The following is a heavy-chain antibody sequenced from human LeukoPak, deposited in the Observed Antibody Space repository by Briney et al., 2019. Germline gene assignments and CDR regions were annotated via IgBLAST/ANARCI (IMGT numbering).Heavy chain of an antibody. CDR1: GYTFTSYY. V-gene: IGHV1-46*01. CDR3: ARMETLGITHHGLENRGGVDY. J-gene: IGHJ4*02. Sequence: ASVKVSCKASGYTFTSYYMHWVRQAPGQGLEWMGIINPSGGSTSYAQKFQGRVTMTRDTSTSTVYMELSSLRSEDTAVYYCARMETLGITHHGLENRGGVDYWGQGTLVTVSS. CDR2: INPSGGST. D-gene: IGHD3-16*01.